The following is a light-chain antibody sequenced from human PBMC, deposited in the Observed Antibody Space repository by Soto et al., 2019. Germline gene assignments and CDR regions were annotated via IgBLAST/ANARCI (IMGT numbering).Light chain of an antibody. V-gene: IGKV3-11*01. Sequence: IGLTQSPDPLYLSPGERAAISCRASQTVSAYLAWYQQKPGLPPRLLMFDTSNRPAGVPARFRGTGYGTPVTLTIDRREPEDFAVYYCQQRSTCPPDFGQGTKLE. CDR1: QTVSAY. CDR3: QQRSTCPPD. CDR2: DTS. J-gene: IGKJ2*01.